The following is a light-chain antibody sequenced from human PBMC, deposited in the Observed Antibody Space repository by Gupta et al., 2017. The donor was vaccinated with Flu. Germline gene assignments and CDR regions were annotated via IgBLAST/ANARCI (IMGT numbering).Light chain of an antibody. CDR1: SLRNYY. CDR3: HCQDSSGNQDV. J-gene: IGLJ1*01. Sequence: SSELTQDPAVSVALEQTVRITCQGDSLRNYYASWYQQKPGQAPVLVSFARYNRPSGIPDRFSGSSSGTTAYLTITGAQAEDEADDDCHCQDSSGNQDVFGGGTKVTVL. CDR2: ARY. V-gene: IGLV3-19*01.